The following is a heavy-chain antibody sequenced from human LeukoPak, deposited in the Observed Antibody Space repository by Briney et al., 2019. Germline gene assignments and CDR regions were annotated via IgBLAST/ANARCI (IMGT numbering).Heavy chain of an antibody. D-gene: IGHD3-16*02. CDR3: ASLRRIVIDAFDI. Sequence: SETLSLTCTVSGGSITSYSYYRGWIRQPPGKGLEWIGCIYYTGSAYYNPSLKSRVTMSIDTSNNQFSLKLSSVTAADTAVYYCASLRRIVIDAFDIWGQGTMVTVSS. V-gene: IGHV4-39*07. CDR2: IYYTGSA. CDR1: GGSITSYSYY. J-gene: IGHJ3*02.